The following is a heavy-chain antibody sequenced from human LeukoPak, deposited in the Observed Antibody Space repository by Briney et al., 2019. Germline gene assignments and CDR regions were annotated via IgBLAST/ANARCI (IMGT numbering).Heavy chain of an antibody. CDR3: ARGLVDTGRSRFDY. CDR1: GGSISSTTNW. J-gene: IGHJ4*02. CDR2: SHQSGST. Sequence: PSGTLSLTCAVSGGSISSTTNWWSWVRQPPGKGLEWIGESHQSGSTNYKPSLKSRVTLSVDKTKNQYSLKMTSVTAADTAVYYCARGLVDTGRSRFDYWGQGTLVTVSS. D-gene: IGHD5-12*01. V-gene: IGHV4-4*02.